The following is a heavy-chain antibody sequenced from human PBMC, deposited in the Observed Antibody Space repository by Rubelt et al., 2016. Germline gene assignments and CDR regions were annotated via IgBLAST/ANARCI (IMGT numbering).Heavy chain of an antibody. CDR3: ARDSHIVVVPAARWWFDP. V-gene: IGHV1-2*02. CDR2: INPNSGGT. J-gene: IGHJ5*02. Sequence: MGWINPNSGGTNYAQKFQGRVTMTRDTSISTAYMELSRLRSGDTAVYYCARDSHIVVVPAARWWFDPWGQGTLVTVSS. D-gene: IGHD2-2*01.